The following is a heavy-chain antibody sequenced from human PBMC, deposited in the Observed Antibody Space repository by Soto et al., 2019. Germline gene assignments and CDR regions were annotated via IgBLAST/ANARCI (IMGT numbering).Heavy chain of an antibody. J-gene: IGHJ3*02. V-gene: IGHV4-30-2*01. CDR2: IYHGGST. D-gene: IGHD3-16*01. CDR1: GGSISSDYYS. Sequence: QVQLQESGSGLVKPSETLSLTCAVSGGSISSDYYSWSWIRQPPGKDLEWIGYIYHGGSTYYNPSVRSRVTLAVDTSKNHFSLRLTSVTAADTAVYSCARLNRLRNDAFDIWGQGTLVAVSS. CDR3: ARLNRLRNDAFDI.